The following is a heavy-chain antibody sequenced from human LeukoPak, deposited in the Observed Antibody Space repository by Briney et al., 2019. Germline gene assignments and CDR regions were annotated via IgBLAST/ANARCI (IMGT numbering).Heavy chain of an antibody. CDR1: GGSINSIYW. Sequence: SETLSLTCAVSGGSINSIYWWSWVRQPPGKGLEWIGEIQHSGNINYNLSLKSRVTISVDKSKDQFFLTVTSVTAADTAIYYCARNYESGYSIGPWGQGTLVTVSS. CDR2: IQHSGNI. V-gene: IGHV4-4*02. D-gene: IGHD3-3*01. J-gene: IGHJ5*02. CDR3: ARNYESGYSIGP.